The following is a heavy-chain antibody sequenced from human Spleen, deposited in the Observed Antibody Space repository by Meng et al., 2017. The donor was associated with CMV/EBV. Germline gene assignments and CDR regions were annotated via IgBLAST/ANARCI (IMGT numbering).Heavy chain of an antibody. CDR2: IYYSGST. V-gene: IGHV4-59*12. J-gene: IGHJ5*02. D-gene: IGHD2-2*01. CDR3: AGPYCSIGSCYDNWFGP. CDR1: GGSISSYY. Sequence: GSLRLSCTVSGGSISSYYWSWIRQPPGKGLEWIGYIYYSGSTNYNPSLKSRVTISVDTSKNQFSLKLSSVTAADTAVYYCAGPYCSIGSCYDNWFGPWGQGILVTVSS.